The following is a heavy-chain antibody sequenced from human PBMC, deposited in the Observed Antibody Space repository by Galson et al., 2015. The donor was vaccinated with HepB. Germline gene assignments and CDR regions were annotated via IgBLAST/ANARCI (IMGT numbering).Heavy chain of an antibody. CDR1: GFSFSSYG. D-gene: IGHD1-1*01. CDR3: AKTFATGGGAFDY. V-gene: IGHV3-30*18. CDR2: ISYDGSNK. J-gene: IGHJ4*02. Sequence: SLRLSCAASGFSFSSYGMHWVRQTPGKGLEWVAVISYDGSNKYYVDSVKGRFTISRDHFKNTLYLQMNSLRAEDTAVYYCAKTFATGGGAFDYWGQGTLVTVSS.